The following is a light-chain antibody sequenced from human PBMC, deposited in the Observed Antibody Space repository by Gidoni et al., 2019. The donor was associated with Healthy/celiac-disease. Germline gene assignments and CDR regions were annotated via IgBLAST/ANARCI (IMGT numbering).Light chain of an antibody. CDR1: QSISSW. V-gene: IGKV1-5*03. CDR3: QQYNSYSWT. J-gene: IGKJ1*01. CDR2: KAS. Sequence: DIQMTQYPSTLSASVVDRVTITCRASQSISSWLAWYQQKPGKAPKLLIYKASSLESGVPSRFSGSGSGTEFTLTISSLQPDDFATYYCQQYNSYSWTFGQGTKVEIK.